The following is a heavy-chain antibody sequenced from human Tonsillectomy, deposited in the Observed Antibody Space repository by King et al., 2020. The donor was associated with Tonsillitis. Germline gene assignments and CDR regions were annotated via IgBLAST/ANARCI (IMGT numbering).Heavy chain of an antibody. J-gene: IGHJ6*03. CDR2: ISRSSSNI. V-gene: IGHV3-21*01. Sequence: VQLVESGGGLVKPGGSLRLSCAASGFTFSSYSMNWVRQAPGKGLEWLSLISRSSSNIYYADSVKGRFTISRDNAKNSLYLQMNSLRAEDTAVYYCARDPKADYDIGNYYYYMDVWGKGTTVTVSS. CDR1: GFTFSSYS. CDR3: ARDPKADYDIGNYYYYMDV. D-gene: IGHD3-9*01.